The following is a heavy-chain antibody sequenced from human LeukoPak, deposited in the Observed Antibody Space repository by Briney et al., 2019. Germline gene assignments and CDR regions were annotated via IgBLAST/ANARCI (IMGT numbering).Heavy chain of an antibody. J-gene: IGHJ6*02. CDR2: INWNGGRT. CDR3: ARDQGAYSSSRSIYYYSYYGMDV. D-gene: IGHD6-13*01. Sequence: PGESLKISCAASGFTFDDFGMNWVRQAPGKGLEWVSGINWNGGRTDYADSVKGRFTISRDNAKNSLYLQMNSLRAEDTALYYCARDQGAYSSSRSIYYYSYYGMDVWGQGTTVTVSS. V-gene: IGHV3-20*04. CDR1: GFTFDDFG.